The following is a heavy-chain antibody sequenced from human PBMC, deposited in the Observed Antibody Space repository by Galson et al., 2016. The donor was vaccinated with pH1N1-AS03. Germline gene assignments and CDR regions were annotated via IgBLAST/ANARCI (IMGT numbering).Heavy chain of an antibody. V-gene: IGHV4-39*07. J-gene: IGHJ4*02. CDR3: ARLSGSYYYYFDY. CDR2: IYYSGRT. D-gene: IGHD1-26*01. CDR1: GASISSDIYY. Sequence: SETLSLTCTVSGASISSDIYYWGWIRQPPGKGLEWIGSIYYSGRTYYKPSLKSRVTISVDTSKNQVSLKLSSVTAADTAVYFCARLSGSYYYYFDYRGQGTLVTVSS.